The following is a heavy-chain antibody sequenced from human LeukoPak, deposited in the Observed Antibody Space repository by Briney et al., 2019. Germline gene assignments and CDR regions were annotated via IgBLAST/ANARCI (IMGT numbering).Heavy chain of an antibody. J-gene: IGHJ4*02. CDR2: ISSSSSTI. V-gene: IGHV3-48*01. D-gene: IGHD1-26*01. CDR1: GFTFSSYA. Sequence: PGGSLRLSCAASGFTFSSYAMSWVRQAPGKGLEWVSYISSSSSTIYYADSVKGRFTISRDNAKNTLYLLMNSLRAEDTAVYYCAKDPYSGSYWGSYYFDYWGQGTLVTVSS. CDR3: AKDPYSGSYWGSYYFDY.